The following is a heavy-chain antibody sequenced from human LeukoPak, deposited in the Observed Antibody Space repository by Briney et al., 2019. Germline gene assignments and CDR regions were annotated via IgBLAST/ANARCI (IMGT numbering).Heavy chain of an antibody. J-gene: IGHJ6*02. V-gene: IGHV3-74*01. CDR2: INSDGSST. CDR1: GFTFSAYW. CDR3: VKAVVSYGMDV. Sequence: PGGSLRLSCAASGFTFSAYWMHSVRQAPGKGLLWVSRINSDGSSTSYADSVKGRFTISRDNAKNTLYLQMNSLRAEDTAVYYCVKAVVSYGMDVWGQGTTVTVSS. D-gene: IGHD2/OR15-2a*01.